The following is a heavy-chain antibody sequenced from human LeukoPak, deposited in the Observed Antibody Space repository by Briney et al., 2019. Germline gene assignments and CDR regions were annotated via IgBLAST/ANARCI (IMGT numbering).Heavy chain of an antibody. CDR1: GYTFTGYY. D-gene: IGHD2-2*01. CDR3: ARGEAVPAAPSDY. CDR2: INPNSGGT. J-gene: IGHJ4*02. V-gene: IGHV1-2*02. Sequence: ASGKVSCKASGYTFTGYYMHWVRQAPGQGLEWMGWINPNSGGTNYAQKFQGRVTMTRDTSISTAYMELSRLRSDDTAVYYCARGEAVPAAPSDYWGQGTLVTVSS.